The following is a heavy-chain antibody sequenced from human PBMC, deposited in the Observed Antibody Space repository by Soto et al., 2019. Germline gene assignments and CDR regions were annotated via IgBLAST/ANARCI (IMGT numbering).Heavy chain of an antibody. J-gene: IGHJ6*02. CDR3: AGSIAYFYYYYYGMDV. D-gene: IGHD6-6*01. CDR1: GDSVSSNSAA. Sequence: SQTLSLTCAISGDSVSSNSAAWNWIRQSPSRALEWLGRTYYRSKWYNDYAVSVKSRITINPDTSKNQFSLQLNSVTPEDTAVYYCAGSIAYFYYYYYGMDVWGQGTTVTVSS. CDR2: TYYRSKWYN. V-gene: IGHV6-1*01.